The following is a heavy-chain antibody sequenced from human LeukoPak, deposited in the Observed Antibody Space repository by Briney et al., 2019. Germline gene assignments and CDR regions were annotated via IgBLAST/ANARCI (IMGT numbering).Heavy chain of an antibody. Sequence: PGGSLRLSCAASGFTFSRYAMSWARQAPGKGLEWVSGISGSGDTTYYADPVKGRFTISRDNSKNTLYLQMNSLRAEDTAVYYCAKDFGDCSNGVCYGKPFDYWGQGTRVTASS. CDR1: GFTFSRYA. CDR3: AKDFGDCSNGVCYGKPFDY. D-gene: IGHD2-8*01. J-gene: IGHJ4*02. CDR2: ISGSGDTT. V-gene: IGHV3-23*01.